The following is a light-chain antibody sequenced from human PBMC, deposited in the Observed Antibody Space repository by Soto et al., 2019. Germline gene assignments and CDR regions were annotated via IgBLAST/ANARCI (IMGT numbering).Light chain of an antibody. Sequence: EIVLTQSPGTLSLSPGERGTLSCRASQSVSSSYLAWYQQKPGQAPRLLIYGASIRATGIPDRFSGSGSGTDFTLTISRLETEDFAVYYCKQYHNSLWTFGQGTKVDIK. CDR3: KQYHNSLWT. V-gene: IGKV3-20*01. CDR2: GAS. J-gene: IGKJ1*01. CDR1: QSVSSSY.